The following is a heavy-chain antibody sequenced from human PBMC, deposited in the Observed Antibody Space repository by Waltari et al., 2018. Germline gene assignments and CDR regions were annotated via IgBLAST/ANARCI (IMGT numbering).Heavy chain of an antibody. Sequence: EVQLTESGGGLVQPGGSLRLSCAACGFSFGAYWMTWVRQGPGKGLEWVANIKYDGSATYHADSVNGRFSISRDNAKNSLYLQMNSVSAEDTAIYYCARGSPGYVRVWDSWGQGTMVTVSS. CDR3: ARGSPGYVRVWDS. D-gene: IGHD2-2*01. J-gene: IGHJ4*02. CDR2: IKYDGSAT. CDR1: GFSFGAYW. V-gene: IGHV3-7*03.